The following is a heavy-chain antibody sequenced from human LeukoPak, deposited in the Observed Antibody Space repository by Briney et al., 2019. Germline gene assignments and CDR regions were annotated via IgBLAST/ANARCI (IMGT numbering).Heavy chain of an antibody. J-gene: IGHJ4*02. D-gene: IGHD2-2*01. CDR2: IYHSGST. Sequence: SETLSLTCTVSGYSISSGYYWGWIRQPPGKGLEWIGYIYHSGSTYYNPSLKSRVTISVDRSKNQFSLKLSSVTAADTAVYYCARYCSSTSCYSPDYWGQGTLVTVSS. CDR1: GYSISSGYY. V-gene: IGHV4-38-2*02. CDR3: ARYCSSTSCYSPDY.